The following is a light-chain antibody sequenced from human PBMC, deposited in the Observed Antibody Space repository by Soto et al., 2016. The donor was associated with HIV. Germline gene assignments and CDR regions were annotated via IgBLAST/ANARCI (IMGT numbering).Light chain of an antibody. CDR3: QQYNTPPWT. Sequence: TITCRASQSVNDWLAWYQQKPGTPPILLIYKVSTLESGVPSRFSGVGFGTDFTLTISTLQPEDSAIYYCQQYNTPPWTFGQGTKVEI. V-gene: IGKV1-5*03. CDR1: QSVNDW. CDR2: KVS. J-gene: IGKJ1*01.